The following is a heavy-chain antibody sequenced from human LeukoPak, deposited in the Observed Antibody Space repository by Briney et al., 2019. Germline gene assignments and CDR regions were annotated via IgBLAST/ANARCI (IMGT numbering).Heavy chain of an antibody. J-gene: IGHJ4*02. CDR1: GFTVSSNY. D-gene: IGHD1-1*01. CDR3: ARGAYNWNDGDYFDY. CDR2: IYSGGST. Sequence: GGSLRLSCAASGFTVSSNYMSWVRQAPGKGLEWVSVIYSGGSTYYADSVKGRFTISRDNSKNTLYLQMNSLRAEDTAAYYCARGAYNWNDGDYFDYWGQGTLVTVSS. V-gene: IGHV3-66*01.